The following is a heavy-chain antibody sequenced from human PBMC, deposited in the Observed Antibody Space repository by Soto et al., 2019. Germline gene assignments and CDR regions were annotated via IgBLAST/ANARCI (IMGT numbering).Heavy chain of an antibody. Sequence: ASVKVSCKASGYTFTSYGISWVRQAPGQGLEWMGWISAYNGNTNYAQKLQGRVTMTTDTSTSTAYMELRSLRSDDTAVYYCARGGGGLYYGSGSYYNTWGYYYGMDVWGQGTTVTVSS. CDR1: GYTFTSYG. V-gene: IGHV1-18*01. CDR2: ISAYNGNT. J-gene: IGHJ6*02. D-gene: IGHD3-10*01. CDR3: ARGGGGLYYGSGSYYNTWGYYYGMDV.